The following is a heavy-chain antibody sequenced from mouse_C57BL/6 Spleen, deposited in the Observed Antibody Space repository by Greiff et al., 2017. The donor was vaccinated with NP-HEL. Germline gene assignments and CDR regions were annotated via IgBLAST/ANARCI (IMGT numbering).Heavy chain of an antibody. J-gene: IGHJ4*01. CDR2: IRNKANGYTT. CDR3: ASHSYYAMDY. Sequence: EVKLMESGGGLVQPGGSLSLSCAASGFTFTDYYMSWVRQPPGKALEWLGFIRNKANGYTTEYSASVKGRFTISRDNSQSILYLQMNALRAEDSATYYCASHSYYAMDYWGQGTSVTVSS. CDR1: GFTFTDYY. V-gene: IGHV7-3*01.